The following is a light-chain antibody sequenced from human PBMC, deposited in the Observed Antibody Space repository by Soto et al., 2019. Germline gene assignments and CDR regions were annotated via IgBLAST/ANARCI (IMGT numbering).Light chain of an antibody. CDR1: SSDVGAYDY. V-gene: IGLV2-8*01. CDR3: SSFANTNNFV. J-gene: IGLJ1*01. Sequence: QSALTQPPSASGSPGQSVTISCTGTSSDVGAYDYVSWYQQHPGEAPKLMIYEVTKRPSGVPDRFSGSKSANTASLTVSGLQAEDEADYYCSSFANTNNFVFGTGTKVTVL. CDR2: EVT.